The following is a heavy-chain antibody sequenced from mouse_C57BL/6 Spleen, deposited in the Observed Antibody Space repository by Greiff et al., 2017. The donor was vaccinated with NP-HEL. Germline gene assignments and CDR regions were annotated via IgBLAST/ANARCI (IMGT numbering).Heavy chain of an antibody. Sequence: VQLKESGEGLVKPGGSLKLSCAASGFTFSSYAMSWVRQTPEKRLEWVAYISSGGDYIYYADTVKGRFTISRDNARNTLYLQMSSLKSEDTAMYYCTRDSHYDGYFDYWGQGTTLTVSS. CDR3: TRDSHYDGYFDY. CDR1: GFTFSSYA. V-gene: IGHV5-9-1*02. D-gene: IGHD2-3*01. CDR2: ISSGGDYI. J-gene: IGHJ2*01.